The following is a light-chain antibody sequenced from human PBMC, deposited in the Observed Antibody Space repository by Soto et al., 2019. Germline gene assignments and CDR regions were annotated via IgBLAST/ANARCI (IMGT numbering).Light chain of an antibody. Sequence: QSVLTQPASVSGSPGQSITISCSGTSSDVGRYNLVSWYQQHPGKAPKLMIYEVTTRPSGISTRFSGSKSGNTASLTISGLQAEDEADYYCCSYAGSDTYVLFGGGTQLTVL. CDR2: EVT. J-gene: IGLJ7*01. CDR1: SSDVGRYNL. CDR3: CSYAGSDTYVL. V-gene: IGLV2-23*02.